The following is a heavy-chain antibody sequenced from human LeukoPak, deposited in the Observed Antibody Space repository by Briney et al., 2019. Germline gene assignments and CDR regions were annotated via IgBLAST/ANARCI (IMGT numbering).Heavy chain of an antibody. CDR3: ARDTRIAVYDY. Sequence: SETLSLTCAVYGGSFSGYYWSWISRPPGKGMEWIGEINHSGSTNYNPSLKSRVTISVDTSKNQFSLKLSSVTAADTAVYYCARDTRIAVYDYWGQGTLVTVSS. V-gene: IGHV4-34*01. CDR2: INHSGST. CDR1: GGSFSGYY. J-gene: IGHJ4*02. D-gene: IGHD6-19*01.